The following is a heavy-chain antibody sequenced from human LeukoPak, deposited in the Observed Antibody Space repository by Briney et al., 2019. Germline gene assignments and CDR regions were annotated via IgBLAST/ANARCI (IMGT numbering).Heavy chain of an antibody. CDR2: ISSSGSTI. J-gene: IGHJ4*02. V-gene: IGHV3-48*03. CDR3: ARRAGAYSHPYDY. Sequence: GGSLRLSCAAFGFTFSSYEMNWVRQAPGKGLEWVSYISSSGSTIYYADSVKGRFTISRDNSKNTLYLQMNSLRAEDTAVYYCARRAGAYSHPYDYWGQGTLVTVSS. CDR1: GFTFSSYE. D-gene: IGHD4/OR15-4a*01.